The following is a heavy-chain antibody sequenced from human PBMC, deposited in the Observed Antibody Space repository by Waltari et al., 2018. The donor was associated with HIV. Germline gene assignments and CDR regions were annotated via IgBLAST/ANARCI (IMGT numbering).Heavy chain of an antibody. CDR2: FTCDADNT. CDR1: VFTIRDHV. D-gene: IGHD3-16*01. V-gene: IGHV3-23*01. CDR3: TKTFGVVWGAPRFFEY. J-gene: IGHJ4*02. Sequence: VRMLEPAGKLVTPGGSLSRTCEATVFTIRDHVLNWCRQAPGQGLQWVFKFTCDADNTCCADALKCLATVSSANVKNTLFLEITKLRVEDTGTYYGTKTFGVVWGAPRFFEYWGRGTLVFVSS.